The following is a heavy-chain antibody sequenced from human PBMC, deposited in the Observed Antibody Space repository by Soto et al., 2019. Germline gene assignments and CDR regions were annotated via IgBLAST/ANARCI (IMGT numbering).Heavy chain of an antibody. Sequence: QVQLQESGPGLVKPSQTLSLTCTVSGGSISSGGYYWSWIRQHPGKGLDWIGYLYYSGSTYYNPALKRRVTISVDTSKNQIPLQVSSATASDKAVYYCARVGYPPTYCSGGSCHSHWFGPWGQGTLVTVSS. CDR1: GGSISSGGYY. J-gene: IGHJ5*02. V-gene: IGHV4-31*03. CDR3: ARVGYPPTYCSGGSCHSHWFGP. D-gene: IGHD2-15*01. CDR2: LYYSGST.